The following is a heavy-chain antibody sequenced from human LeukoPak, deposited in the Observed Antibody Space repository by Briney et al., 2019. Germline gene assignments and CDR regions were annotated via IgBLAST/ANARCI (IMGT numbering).Heavy chain of an antibody. CDR3: ARANDYQPFDY. CDR1: GFTFSSYS. J-gene: IGHJ4*02. D-gene: IGHD2-2*01. CDR2: ISSNGGST. V-gene: IGHV3-64*01. Sequence: GSLRLSCAASGFTFSSYSMNWVRQAPGKGLEYVSAISSNGGSTYYANSVKGRFTISRDNSKNTLYLQMGSLRAEDMAVYYCARANDYQPFDYWGQGTLVTVSS.